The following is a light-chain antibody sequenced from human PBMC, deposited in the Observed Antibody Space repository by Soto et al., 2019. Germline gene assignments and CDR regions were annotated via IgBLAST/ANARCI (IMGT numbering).Light chain of an antibody. CDR3: QQYNSTPCT. CDR2: AAS. J-gene: IGKJ4*01. Sequence: DIQMTQSPSSLSASVGYRVTITCRASQVISNSLAWYKEKPGKVPKLLIYAASSLQSGVPSRFSGSGSGTDFTLTISSLQPEDVATYYCQQYNSTPCTFGEGTKVEIK. V-gene: IGKV1-27*01. CDR1: QVISNS.